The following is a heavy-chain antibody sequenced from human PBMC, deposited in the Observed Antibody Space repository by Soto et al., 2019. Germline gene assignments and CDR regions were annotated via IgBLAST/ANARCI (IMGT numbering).Heavy chain of an antibody. CDR3: AKARLDYYYYGMDV. J-gene: IGHJ6*02. CDR2: ISGSGGST. D-gene: IGHD2-2*03. Sequence: GGSLRLSCAASGFTFSSYAMSWVRQAPGKGLEWVSAISGSGGSTYYADSVKGRFTISRDNTKNTLYLQMNSLRAEDTAVYYCAKARLDYYYYGMDVWGQGTTVTVSS. V-gene: IGHV3-23*01. CDR1: GFTFSSYA.